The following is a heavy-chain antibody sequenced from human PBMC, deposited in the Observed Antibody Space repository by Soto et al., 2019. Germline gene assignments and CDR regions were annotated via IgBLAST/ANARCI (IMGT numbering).Heavy chain of an antibody. Sequence: QLQLQESGSGLVKPSQTLSLTCGVSGGSISSGGYSWSWIRQPPGKGLEWIGYIYHTGSSYYSPSLKSRATISVDRSKNQFSLKLSSVTAADTAVYYCARDLREVEYWYFDLWGRGTLVTVSS. CDR3: ARDLREVEYWYFDL. J-gene: IGHJ2*01. D-gene: IGHD1-26*01. V-gene: IGHV4-30-2*01. CDR2: IYHTGSS. CDR1: GGSISSGGYS.